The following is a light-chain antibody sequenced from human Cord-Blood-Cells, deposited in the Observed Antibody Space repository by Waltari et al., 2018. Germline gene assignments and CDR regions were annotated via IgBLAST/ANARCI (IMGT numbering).Light chain of an antibody. CDR2: GNI. CDR1: SSNIGAGYD. J-gene: IGLJ1*01. Sequence: QSVLTQPPSVSGAPGQRVTISCTGSSSNIGAGYDVHWYHQLPGTAPKLLIYGNINRPEGVPDRFSASKSGTSASLAITGLQAEDEADYYCQSYDSSLSGYVFGTGTKVTVL. V-gene: IGLV1-40*01. CDR3: QSYDSSLSGYV.